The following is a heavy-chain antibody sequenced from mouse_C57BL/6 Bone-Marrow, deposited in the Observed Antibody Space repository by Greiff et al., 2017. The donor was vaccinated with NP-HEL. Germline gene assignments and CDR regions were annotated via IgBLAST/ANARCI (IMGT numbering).Heavy chain of an antibody. CDR2: INPSTGGT. D-gene: IGHD1-1*01. Sequence: VQLQQSGPELVKPGASVKISCKASGYSFTGYYMNWVKQSPEKSLEWIGEINPSTGGTTYNQKFKAKATLTADKSSSTAYMQLKGLTSENSAVYYVARGYYDGRSYDYWGQGTTLTVSA. CDR3: ARGYYDGRSYDY. J-gene: IGHJ2*01. CDR1: GYSFTGYY. V-gene: IGHV1-42*01.